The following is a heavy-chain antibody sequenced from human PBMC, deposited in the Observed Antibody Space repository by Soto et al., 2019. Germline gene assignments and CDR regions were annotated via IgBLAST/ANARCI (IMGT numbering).Heavy chain of an antibody. Sequence: SETLSLTCTVSGGSISSYYWSWIRQPPGKGLEWIGYIYYSGSTNYNPSLKSRVTISVDTSKNQFSLKLSSVTAADTAVYYCALLMRYCSGGSCYAADYWGQGTLVTVSS. CDR2: IYYSGST. V-gene: IGHV4-59*01. D-gene: IGHD2-15*01. CDR3: ALLMRYCSGGSCYAADY. J-gene: IGHJ4*02. CDR1: GGSISSYY.